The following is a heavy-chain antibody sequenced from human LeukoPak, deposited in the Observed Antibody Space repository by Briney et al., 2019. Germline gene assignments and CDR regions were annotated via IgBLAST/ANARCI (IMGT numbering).Heavy chain of an antibody. CDR2: IYSSGSP. CDR1: GGAISSYY. D-gene: IGHD2-2*01. J-gene: IGHJ4*02. V-gene: IGHV4-4*07. CDR3: ARDQGCSSTTCPFDY. Sequence: KPSETLSLTCTVSGGAISSYYWSRIRQPAGKGLEWIGRIYSSGSPNYSPSLKSRVTMSVDTSKNQFSLKLTSVTAADTAVYYCARDQGCSSTTCPFDYWGQGTRVTVSS.